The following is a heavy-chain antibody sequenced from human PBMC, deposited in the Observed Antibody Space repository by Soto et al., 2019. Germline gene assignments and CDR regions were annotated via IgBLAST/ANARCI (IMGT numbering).Heavy chain of an antibody. V-gene: IGHV1-18*01. CDR2: ISAYNGNT. Sequence: ASVKVSCKASGYTFTSYGTSWVRQAPGQGLEWMGWISAYNGNTNYAQKLQGRVTMTTDTSTSTAYMELRSLRSDDTAVYYCARNSDYDILTGTLGAFDIWGQGTMVTVSS. D-gene: IGHD3-9*01. J-gene: IGHJ3*02. CDR3: ARNSDYDILTGTLGAFDI. CDR1: GYTFTSYG.